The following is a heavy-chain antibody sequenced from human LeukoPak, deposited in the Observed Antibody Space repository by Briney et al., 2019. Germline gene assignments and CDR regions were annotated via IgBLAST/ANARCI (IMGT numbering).Heavy chain of an antibody. CDR3: MWYCSSTSCPDAFDI. V-gene: IGHV3-30*03. Sequence: GGSLRLSCAASGFTFSSYGMHWVRQAPGKGLEWVAVISYDGSNKYYADSVKGRFTISRDNSKNTLYLQMNSLRAEDTAVYYCMWYCSSTSCPDAFDIWGQGTMVTVSS. CDR1: GFTFSSYG. J-gene: IGHJ3*02. D-gene: IGHD2-2*01. CDR2: ISYDGSNK.